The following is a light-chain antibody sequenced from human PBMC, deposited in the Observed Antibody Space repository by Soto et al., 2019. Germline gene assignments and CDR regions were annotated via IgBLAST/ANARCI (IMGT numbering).Light chain of an antibody. Sequence: DIQMTQSPSTLSASVGDRVTITCRASQSISSWLAWYQQKPGKAPKLLIYDASTLESGVPSRFSGSGSGTEFTLNISSLQPDHFATYYCQQYNSYPYTFGQGTKLEIK. CDR2: DAS. CDR3: QQYNSYPYT. V-gene: IGKV1-5*01. CDR1: QSISSW. J-gene: IGKJ2*01.